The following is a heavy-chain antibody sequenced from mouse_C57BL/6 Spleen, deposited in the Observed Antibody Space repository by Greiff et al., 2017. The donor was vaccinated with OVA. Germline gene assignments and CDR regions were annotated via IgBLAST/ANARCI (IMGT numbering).Heavy chain of an antibody. CDR3: ARSPLAY. V-gene: IGHV1-18*01. J-gene: IGHJ3*01. CDR1: GYTFTDYN. Sequence: EVQLQQSGPELVKPGASVKIPCKASGYTFTDYNMDWVKQSHGKSLEWIGDINPNNGGTNYNQNFKDKATLTVDKSSSTAYMELRSLTSEDTGVYYCARSPLAYWGQGTLVTVSA. D-gene: IGHD6-2*01. CDR2: INPNNGGT.